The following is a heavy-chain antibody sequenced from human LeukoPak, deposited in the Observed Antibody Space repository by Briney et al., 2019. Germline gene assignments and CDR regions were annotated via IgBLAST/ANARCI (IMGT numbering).Heavy chain of an antibody. J-gene: IGHJ3*02. Sequence: PSETLSLTCNVSGYSISSGYYWGWIRQPPAKGLEWIGSIYHSGRTHYNPSLKSRVTISGDTSKNQFSLKLSPVTAAETAVYYCARGLTPDAFDIWGQGTMVTVSS. CDR3: ARGLTPDAFDI. CDR1: GYSISSGYY. V-gene: IGHV4-38-2*02. CDR2: IYHSGRT.